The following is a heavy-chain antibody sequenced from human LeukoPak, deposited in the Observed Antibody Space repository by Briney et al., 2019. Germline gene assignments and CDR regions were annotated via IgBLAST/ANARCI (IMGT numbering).Heavy chain of an antibody. D-gene: IGHD3-22*01. Sequence: ASVKVSCKTSGYTFTGYYMHWVRQAPGQGLEWMGWINPNSGGTNYAQKFQDRVTMTGDTSISTAYMELSRLTSDDTAVYYCARAPMIVVVFPPRLDYWGQGALVTVSS. CDR3: ARAPMIVVVFPPRLDY. CDR2: INPNSGGT. CDR1: GYTFTGYY. V-gene: IGHV1-2*02. J-gene: IGHJ4*02.